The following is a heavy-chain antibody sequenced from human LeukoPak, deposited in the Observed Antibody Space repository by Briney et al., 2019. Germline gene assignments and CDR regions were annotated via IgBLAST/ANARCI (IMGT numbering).Heavy chain of an antibody. J-gene: IGHJ5*02. Sequence: SXGSXXSSNWWSWVRPPPGKGLEWIGEIYHSGSTNYNPSLKSRVTISVDKSKNQFSLKLSSVTAADTAVYYCARSRNYDIGFGPSGPWFDPWGQGTLVTVSS. D-gene: IGHD3-9*01. CDR3: ARSRNYDIGFGPSGPWFDP. CDR1: XGSXXSSNW. CDR2: IYHSGST. V-gene: IGHV4-4*02.